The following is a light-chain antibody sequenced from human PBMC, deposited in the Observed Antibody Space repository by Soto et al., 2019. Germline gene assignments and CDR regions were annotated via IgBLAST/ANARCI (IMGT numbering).Light chain of an antibody. J-gene: IGLJ1*01. CDR2: EVS. V-gene: IGLV2-14*01. CDR1: SSDVGGYNY. Sequence: SALTQPASVSGSPGQSITMSCTGTSSDVGGYNYVSWYQQHPGKAPKLMIYEVSNRPSGISSHFSGSKSGNTASLTISGLQAEDEADYYCSSRTSSITYVFGTGTKVTVL. CDR3: SSRTSSITYV.